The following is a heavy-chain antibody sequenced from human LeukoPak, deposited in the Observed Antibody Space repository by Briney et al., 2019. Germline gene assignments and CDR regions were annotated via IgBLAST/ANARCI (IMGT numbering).Heavy chain of an antibody. CDR3: ARGGIVVVPARGYYMDV. V-gene: IGHV1-69*13. CDR1: GGTFSSYA. CDR2: IIPIFGTA. Sequence: ASVKVSCKASGGTFSSYAISWVRQAPGQGLEWMGGIIPIFGTANYAQKFQGRVTITADESTSTAYMELSSLRSEDTAVYYCARGGIVVVPARGYYMDVWGKGTTVTVSS. D-gene: IGHD2-2*01. J-gene: IGHJ6*03.